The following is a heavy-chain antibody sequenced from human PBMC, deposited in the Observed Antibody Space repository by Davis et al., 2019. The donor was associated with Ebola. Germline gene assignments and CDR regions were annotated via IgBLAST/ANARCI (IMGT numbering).Heavy chain of an antibody. J-gene: IGHJ5*02. D-gene: IGHD6-19*01. Sequence: ASVKVSCKASGYTFTSYYMHWVRRAPGQGLEWMGIINPSGGSTSYAQKFQGRVTITRDTSASTAYMELTSLRSEDTAVFFCARGKTVAGTRGLSWFDPWGPGTLVTVSS. V-gene: IGHV1-46*01. CDR3: ARGKTVAGTRGLSWFDP. CDR1: GYTFTSYY. CDR2: INPSGGST.